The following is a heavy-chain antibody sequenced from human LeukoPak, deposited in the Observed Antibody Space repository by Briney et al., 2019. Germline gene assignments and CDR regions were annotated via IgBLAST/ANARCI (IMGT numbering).Heavy chain of an antibody. J-gene: IGHJ6*02. V-gene: IGHV3-23*01. CDR1: GFTFSSYA. CDR3: ARGGYCSSTSCYSGYYYYGMDV. CDR2: ISLSGGRT. Sequence: GGSLRLSCAASGFTFSSYAMNWVRQAPGKGLEWVSGISLSGGRTYNADSVKGRFTISRDNSKNTLYLQMNSLRAEDTAVYYCARGGYCSSTSCYSGYYYYGMDVWGQGTTVTVSS. D-gene: IGHD2-2*02.